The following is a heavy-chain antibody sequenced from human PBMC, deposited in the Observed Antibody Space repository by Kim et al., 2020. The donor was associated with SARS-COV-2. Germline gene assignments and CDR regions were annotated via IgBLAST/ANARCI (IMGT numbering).Heavy chain of an antibody. CDR1: GGSISSSSYY. Sequence: SETLSLTCTVSGGSISSSSYYWGWIRQPPGKGLEWIGSIYYSGSTYYNPSLKSRVTISVDTSKNQFSLKLSSVTAADTAVYYCARHGSQWLGALRFDPWGQGTLVTVSS. CDR3: ARHGSQWLGALRFDP. J-gene: IGHJ5*02. CDR2: IYYSGST. D-gene: IGHD6-19*01. V-gene: IGHV4-39*01.